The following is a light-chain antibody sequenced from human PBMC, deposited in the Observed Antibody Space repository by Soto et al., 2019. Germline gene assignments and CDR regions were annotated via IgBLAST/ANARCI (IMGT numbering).Light chain of an antibody. Sequence: EIVLTQSPATLSLSPXXXATXXCRASQSLXXYLAWYQQKPGQAPRLLIYDASNRATGTPARFGGSGYGTDFTLTISSLEPEDSAVYYCQQRANWPLTFGGGTKVEIK. CDR1: QSLXXY. CDR3: QQRANWPLT. J-gene: IGKJ4*01. CDR2: DAS. V-gene: IGKV3-11*01.